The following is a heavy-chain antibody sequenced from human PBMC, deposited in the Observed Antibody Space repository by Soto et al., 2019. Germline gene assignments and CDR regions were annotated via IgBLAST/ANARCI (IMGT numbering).Heavy chain of an antibody. CDR3: ARASLVGRAPPNGNSFDP. V-gene: IGHV4-31*03. D-gene: IGHD2-8*02. CDR2: ISYSGST. Sequence: PSETLSLTCTVSGGSFNSGDYYWSWIRQYPGKGLEFIGYISYSGSTYYNPSLRSRVAISVDTSKNQFSLHLTSVTAADTAVFYCARASLVGRAPPNGNSFDPWGPGTLVTLSS. J-gene: IGHJ5*02. CDR1: GGSFNSGDYY.